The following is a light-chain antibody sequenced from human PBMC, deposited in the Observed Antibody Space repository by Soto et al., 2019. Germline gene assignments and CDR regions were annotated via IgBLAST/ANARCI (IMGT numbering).Light chain of an antibody. CDR2: INTDGSH. V-gene: IGLV4-69*01. CDR3: QTWGSGTGV. Sequence: QLVLTQSPSASASLGASVRLTCTLSSGHSSNPIAWHQLQPEKGPRYLMKINTDGSHSKGDGIPDRFSGSRSGTERYLTISSLQSEDEADYYCQTWGSGTGVFGGGTKLTVL. J-gene: IGLJ3*02. CDR1: SGHSSNP.